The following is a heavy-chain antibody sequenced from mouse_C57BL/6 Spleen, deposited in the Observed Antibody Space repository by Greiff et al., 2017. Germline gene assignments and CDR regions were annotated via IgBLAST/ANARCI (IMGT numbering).Heavy chain of an antibody. CDR2: INPSSGYT. V-gene: IGHV1-4*01. CDR1: GYTFTSYT. CDR3: ARCGTYVNAMDY. Sequence: QVQLQQSGAELARPGASVKMSCKASGYTFTSYTMHWVKQRPGQGLEWIGYINPSSGYTKYNQKFKDKATLTADKSSSTAYMQLSSLTSEDSAVYYCARCGTYVNAMDYWGQGTSVTVSS. D-gene: IGHD1-1*01. J-gene: IGHJ4*01.